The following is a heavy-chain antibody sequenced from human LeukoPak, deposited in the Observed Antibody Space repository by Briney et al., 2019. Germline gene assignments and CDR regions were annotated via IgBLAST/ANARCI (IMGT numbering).Heavy chain of an antibody. CDR1: GGSISSYY. CDR2: IYYSGSN. D-gene: IGHD6-13*01. Sequence: PSETLSLTCTVSGGSISSYYWSWLRQPPGKGLEWVGYIYYSGSNNYNPSLKRRVTISVDTSKTQFSLKLSSVTAADTAVYYCASFSSSYAGDAFDIWGQGTMVTVSS. CDR3: ASFSSSYAGDAFDI. V-gene: IGHV4-59*01. J-gene: IGHJ3*02.